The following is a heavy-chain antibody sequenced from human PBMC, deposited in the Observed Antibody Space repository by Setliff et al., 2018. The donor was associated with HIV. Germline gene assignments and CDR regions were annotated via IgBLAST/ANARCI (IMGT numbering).Heavy chain of an antibody. CDR2: IYHTGSA. J-gene: IGHJ6*03. Sequence: SETLSLTCAVSGGFFSSTNWWGWVRQSPGKGLEWIGEIYHTGSANYNPSLTGRVIISGDKSKNQFSLKLKSVTAADTALYYCVRERRTPSYSTSSGRTYQYNMDVWGKGTTVTV. V-gene: IGHV4-4*02. CDR1: GGFFSSTNW. CDR3: VRERRTPSYSTSSGRTYQYNMDV. D-gene: IGHD2-21*01.